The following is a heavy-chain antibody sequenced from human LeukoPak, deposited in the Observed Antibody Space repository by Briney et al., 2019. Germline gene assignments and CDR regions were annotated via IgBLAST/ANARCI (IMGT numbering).Heavy chain of an antibody. J-gene: IGHJ4*02. D-gene: IGHD3-10*01. CDR3: ARGYYGSGSYQVDY. CDR1: GFTFSSYA. Sequence: PGGSLRLSCAASGFTFSSYAMHWVRQAPGKGLEWVAVISCDGSNKYYADSVKGRFTISRDNSKNTLYLQMNSLRAENTAVYYCARGYYGSGSYQVDYWGQGTLVTVSS. V-gene: IGHV3-30*04. CDR2: ISCDGSNK.